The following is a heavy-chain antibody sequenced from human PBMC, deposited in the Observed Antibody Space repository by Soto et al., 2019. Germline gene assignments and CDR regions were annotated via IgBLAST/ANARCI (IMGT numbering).Heavy chain of an antibody. V-gene: IGHV5-10-1*01. D-gene: IGHD2-21*02. CDR3: ARGRPAYCGGDCYSPLDY. J-gene: IGHJ4*02. CDR1: GYSFTSYW. CDR2: IDPSDSYT. Sequence: RGESLKISCKGSGYSFTSYWISWVRQMPGKGLEWMGRIDPSDSYTNYSPSFQGHVTISADKSISTAYLQWSSLKASDTAMYYCARGRPAYCGGDCYSPLDYWGQGTRVTVSS.